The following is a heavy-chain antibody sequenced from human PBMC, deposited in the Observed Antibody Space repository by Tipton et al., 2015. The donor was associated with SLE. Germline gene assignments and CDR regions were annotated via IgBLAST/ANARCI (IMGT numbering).Heavy chain of an antibody. CDR3: ARCDYSHWGDY. Sequence: LSLTCAVYGGSFSGYYWSWIRQPPGKGLEWIGEINHSGSTNYNPSLKSRVTISVDTSKNQFSLKLSSVTAADTAVYYCARCDYSHWGDYWGQGILVTVSS. CDR1: GGSFSGYY. V-gene: IGHV4-34*01. J-gene: IGHJ4*02. CDR2: INHSGST. D-gene: IGHD4-11*01.